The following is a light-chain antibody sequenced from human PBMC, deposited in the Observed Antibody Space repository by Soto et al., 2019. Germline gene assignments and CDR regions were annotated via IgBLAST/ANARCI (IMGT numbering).Light chain of an antibody. CDR3: QQYNRSYT. CDR1: QSIANR. J-gene: IGKJ2*01. V-gene: IGKV1-5*01. Sequence: DIQLTQSPSILSASGGDRVTITCRASQSIANRLAWYQQKPGKTPKLLIYGASTLESGVPSRFSGSGSGTECTLTSNSLQTDDFATYYCQQYNRSYTFGQGTKLEIK. CDR2: GAS.